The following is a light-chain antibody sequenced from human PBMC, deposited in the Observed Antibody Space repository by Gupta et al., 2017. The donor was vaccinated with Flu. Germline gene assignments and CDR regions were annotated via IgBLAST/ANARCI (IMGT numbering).Light chain of an antibody. Sequence: EVVMTQSPATLSVSPGERVTLSCRASQSVSTNLAWYQHKAGQPPRLLIYSASTGATGVPARITGSGFWTEFTLTISSLQSEDFAVYYCQQDSTWPRTFGQGTKVEIK. V-gene: IGKV3-15*01. J-gene: IGKJ1*01. CDR2: SAS. CDR3: QQDSTWPRT. CDR1: QSVSTN.